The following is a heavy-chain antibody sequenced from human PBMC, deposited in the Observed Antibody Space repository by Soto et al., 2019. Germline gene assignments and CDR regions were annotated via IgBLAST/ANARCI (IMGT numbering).Heavy chain of an antibody. D-gene: IGHD2-15*01. Sequence: EVRLLESGGGLVEPGGSLRLSCTGSGFSFETYGMTWVRQAPGKGLEWVSGISGSGDNTYYADSVKGRFTISRDNARKTVYLQWVSLRAEDTATYYCAKDPYVGWYCSGGTCPITYWGQGTRVIVSS. CDR2: ISGSGDNT. J-gene: IGHJ4*02. V-gene: IGHV3-23*01. CDR3: AKDPYVGWYCSGGTCPITY. CDR1: GFSFETYG.